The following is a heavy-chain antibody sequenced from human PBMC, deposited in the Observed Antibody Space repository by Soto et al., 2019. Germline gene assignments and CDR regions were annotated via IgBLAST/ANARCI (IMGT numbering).Heavy chain of an antibody. J-gene: IGHJ5*02. CDR1: GYTFTSYG. D-gene: IGHD3-3*01. CDR3: ARMDEDYDFWSGYYRVGWFDP. V-gene: IGHV1-18*01. Sequence: ASVKVSCKASGYTFTSYGTSWVRQAPGQGLEWMGWISAYNGNTNYAQKLQGRVTMTTDTSTSTAYMELRSLRSDDTAVYYCARMDEDYDFWSGYYRVGWFDPWAQGTLVPVS. CDR2: ISAYNGNT.